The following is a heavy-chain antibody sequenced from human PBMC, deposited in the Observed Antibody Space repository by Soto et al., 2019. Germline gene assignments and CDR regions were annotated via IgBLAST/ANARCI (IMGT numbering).Heavy chain of an antibody. D-gene: IGHD2-15*01. Sequence: GASVKVSCKASGYTFTGYYMHWVRQAPGQGLEWMGWINPNSGGTNYAQKFQGWVTMTRDTSISTAYMELSRLRSDDTAVYYCARDLPYCSGGSCYAGYFDYWGQGTLVAVSS. CDR3: ARDLPYCSGGSCYAGYFDY. CDR1: GYTFTGYY. V-gene: IGHV1-2*04. CDR2: INPNSGGT. J-gene: IGHJ4*02.